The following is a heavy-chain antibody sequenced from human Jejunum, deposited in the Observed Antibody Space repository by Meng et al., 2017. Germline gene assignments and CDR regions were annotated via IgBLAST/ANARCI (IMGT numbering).Heavy chain of an antibody. D-gene: IGHD4-23*01. CDR3: ARHTGNLGLDY. V-gene: IGHV7-4-1*02. J-gene: IGHJ4*02. Sequence: GQLVQSESELKKPGASVKGSCKASGYTFSSQPLNWVRQAPGQGLEWIGWINTNTGNANYGPDFTGRFVFSLDTSVSTAYLQISSLSAEDTAVYYCARHTGNLGLDYWGQGTLVTVSS. CDR1: GYTFSSQP. CDR2: INTNTGNA.